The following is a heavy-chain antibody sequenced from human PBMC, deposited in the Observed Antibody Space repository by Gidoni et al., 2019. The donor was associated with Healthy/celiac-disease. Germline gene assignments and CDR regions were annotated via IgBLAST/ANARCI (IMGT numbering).Heavy chain of an antibody. CDR2: IIPIFGTA. CDR1: GGTFSSYA. CDR3: ASRSSSGYYYGYYYYGMDV. Sequence: QVQLVQSGAEVKKPGSSVKVSCKASGGTFSSYAISWVRQAPGQGLEWMGGIIPIFGTANYAQKFQGRVTITADESTITAYMELSSLRSEDTAVYYCASRSSSGYYYGYYYYGMDVWGQGTTVTVSS. V-gene: IGHV1-69*01. J-gene: IGHJ6*02. D-gene: IGHD3-22*01.